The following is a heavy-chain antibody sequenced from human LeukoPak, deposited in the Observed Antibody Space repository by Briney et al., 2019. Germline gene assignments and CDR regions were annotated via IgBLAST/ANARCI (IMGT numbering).Heavy chain of an antibody. CDR3: ARLRCSSTSCSPYPHDAFDI. CDR1: GGSFSGYY. J-gene: IGHJ3*02. CDR2: INHSGST. D-gene: IGHD2-2*01. V-gene: IGHV4-34*01. Sequence: SETLSLTCAVYGGSFSGYYWSWIRQPPGKGREWIGEINHSGSTNYNPSLKSRVTISVDTSKNQFSLKLSSVTAADTAVYYCARLRCSSTSCSPYPHDAFDIWGQGTMVTVSS.